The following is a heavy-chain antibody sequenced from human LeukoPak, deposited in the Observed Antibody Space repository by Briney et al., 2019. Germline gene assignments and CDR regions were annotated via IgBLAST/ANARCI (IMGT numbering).Heavy chain of an antibody. CDR3: ANLHGDYRDY. CDR2: ISWNSGNI. Sequence: GGSLRLSCAASGCTFSDYAMHWVRQAPGKGLEWVSGISWNSGNIGYADSVKGRFTISRDNAKNSLYLQMNSLRAEDTALYYCANLHGDYRDYWGQGTLVTVSS. J-gene: IGHJ4*02. V-gene: IGHV3-9*01. CDR1: GCTFSDYA. D-gene: IGHD4-17*01.